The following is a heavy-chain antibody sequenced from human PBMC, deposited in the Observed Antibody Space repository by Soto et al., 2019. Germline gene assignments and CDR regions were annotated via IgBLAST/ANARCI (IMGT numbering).Heavy chain of an antibody. D-gene: IGHD1-1*01. CDR3: ERGRYGDY. J-gene: IGHJ4*02. CDR2: VSAHNGNT. CDR1: GYAFTTYG. V-gene: IGHV1-18*01. Sequence: QVHLVQSGAEVKKPGASVKVSCKGSGYAFTTYGITWVRQAPGQGLEWMGWVSAHNGNTNYAQKLQGRVTVTRDTSRSTAYMELRSLRSADTAVYYCERGRYGDYWGQGALVTVSS.